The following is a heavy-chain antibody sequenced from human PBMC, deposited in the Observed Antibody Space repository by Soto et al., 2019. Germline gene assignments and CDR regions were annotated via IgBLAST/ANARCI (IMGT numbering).Heavy chain of an antibody. CDR3: AHRPSIAVVPGGIWIPDSLFDY. J-gene: IGHJ4*02. D-gene: IGHD2-2*01. V-gene: IGHV2-5*02. CDR2: IYWDDDK. CDR1: GFSLSTFGEG. Sequence: QITLEESGPTLVKPTQTLTLTCTFSGFSLSTFGEGVAWIRQPPGKALEWLALIYWDDDKRCSPSLKSRLTTTKDTAKNQVVLPMTNMDPVDTATYYCAHRPSIAVVPGGIWIPDSLFDYWGQGTLVTVSS.